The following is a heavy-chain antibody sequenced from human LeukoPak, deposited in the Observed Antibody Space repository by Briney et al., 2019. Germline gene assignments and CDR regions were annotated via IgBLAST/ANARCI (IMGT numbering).Heavy chain of an antibody. V-gene: IGHV3-23*01. D-gene: IGHD3-22*01. Sequence: PGGSLRLSCTASGFTFSAYALSWVRQAPGKGLEWVSGISGSGGSTYYADSVKGRFTISRDNSKNTLYLQMNSLRAEDTAVYYCEKELSDYDSSGYYSPPDYWGQGTLVTVSS. CDR3: EKELSDYDSSGYYSPPDY. CDR2: ISGSGGST. J-gene: IGHJ4*02. CDR1: GFTFSAYA.